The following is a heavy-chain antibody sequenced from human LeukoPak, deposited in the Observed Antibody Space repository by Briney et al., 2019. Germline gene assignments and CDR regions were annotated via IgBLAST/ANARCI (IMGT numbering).Heavy chain of an antibody. CDR3: ARVSYYYYDSSGYYDY. CDR1: GYTFTSYG. D-gene: IGHD3-22*01. Sequence: GASVKVSCKASGYTFTSYGISWVRQAPGQGLECMGWISVYNGNTNYAQKLQGRVTMTTDTSTSTAYMELKSPRSDDTAVYYCARVSYYYYDSSGYYDYWGQGTLVTVSS. CDR2: ISVYNGNT. V-gene: IGHV1-18*04. J-gene: IGHJ4*02.